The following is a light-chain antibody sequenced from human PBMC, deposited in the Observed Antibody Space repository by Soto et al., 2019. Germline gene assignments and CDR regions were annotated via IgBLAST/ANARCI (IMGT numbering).Light chain of an antibody. CDR1: QTVSSN. CDR2: GES. V-gene: IGKV3-15*01. Sequence: EILLTQSTGTLSLSPGSTATPSCMAIQTVSSNLAWYHQKPVQAPRLLIYGESTRATGIPARFSGSGYGTEFTLNISRLQSEDFAVYYCQQHNDWPAPFGQGTKVDNK. CDR3: QQHNDWPAP. J-gene: IGKJ1*01.